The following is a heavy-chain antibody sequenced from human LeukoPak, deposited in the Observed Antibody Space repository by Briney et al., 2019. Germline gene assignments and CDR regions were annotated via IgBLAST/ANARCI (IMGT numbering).Heavy chain of an antibody. D-gene: IGHD5-18*01. CDR3: ARDAGYSYDDHRFDY. CDR1: GFTFSDYY. J-gene: IGHJ4*02. CDR2: ISSSSYT. Sequence: PGGSLRLSCAASGFTFSDYYMSWIRQAPGKGLEWVSYISSSSYTNYADSVKGRFTISRDNAKNSLYLQMNSLRAEDTAVYYCARDAGYSYDDHRFDYWGQGTLVTVSS. V-gene: IGHV3-11*06.